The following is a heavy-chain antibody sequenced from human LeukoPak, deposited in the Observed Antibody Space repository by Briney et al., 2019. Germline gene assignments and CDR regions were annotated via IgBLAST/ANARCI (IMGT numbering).Heavy chain of an antibody. V-gene: IGHV3-7*01. CDR1: GFTFSTYC. D-gene: IGHD6-13*01. CDR2: IKQDGSEK. J-gene: IGHJ4*02. Sequence: GGSLRLSCAASGFTFSTYCMSWVRQAPGKGLEWVANIKQDGSEKYYVDSVKGRFTISRDNAKNSLYLQMNSLRAEDTAMYYCARDSAGNGYWGQGTLVTVSS. CDR3: ARDSAGNGY.